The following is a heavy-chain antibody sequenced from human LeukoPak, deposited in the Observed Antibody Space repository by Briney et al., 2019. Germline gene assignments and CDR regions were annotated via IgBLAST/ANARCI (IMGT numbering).Heavy chain of an antibody. D-gene: IGHD1-26*01. CDR1: GFIFKSYW. CDR2: IKQDGSEE. Sequence: PGGSLRLSCAASGFIFKSYWMSWVRQAPGKGLEWVANIKQDGSEENYVDSVRGRFTISRDNAKKSLYLQMNSLRAEDTAVYYCARDGGSFDWGQGTLVTVSS. V-gene: IGHV3-7*01. J-gene: IGHJ4*02. CDR3: ARDGGSFD.